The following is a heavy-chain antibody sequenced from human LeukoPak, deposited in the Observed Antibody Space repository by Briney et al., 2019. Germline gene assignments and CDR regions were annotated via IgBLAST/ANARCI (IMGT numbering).Heavy chain of an antibody. Sequence: GRSLRLSCAASGFTFSTYAMHWDRQAPGKGPEWVAVISYDGNNQYYADSVKGRFTVSRDNSKNTLYLQMNSLRAEDTAVYYCAKMGEGYFDWLPLDYWGQGTLVTVSS. D-gene: IGHD3-9*01. J-gene: IGHJ4*02. CDR1: GFTFSTYA. CDR3: AKMGEGYFDWLPLDY. CDR2: ISYDGNNQ. V-gene: IGHV3-30*18.